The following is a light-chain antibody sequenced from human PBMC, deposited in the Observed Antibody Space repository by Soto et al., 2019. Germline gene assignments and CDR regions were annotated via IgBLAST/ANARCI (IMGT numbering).Light chain of an antibody. CDR3: QQHNNCPST. V-gene: IGKV3-15*01. CDR2: GAS. CDR1: QSVSSS. Sequence: EIVMTQSPATLSVSPGERATLTCRASQSVSSSLAWYQQKPGQAPRPLIYGASTRATGIPARFSGSGSGTDFTLTISSLQSEDFAVYFCQQHNNCPSTFGQGTKVDSK. J-gene: IGKJ1*01.